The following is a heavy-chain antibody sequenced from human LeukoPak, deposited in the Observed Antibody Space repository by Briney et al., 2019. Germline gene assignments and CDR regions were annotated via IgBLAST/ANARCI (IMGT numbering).Heavy chain of an antibody. Sequence: SQTLSLTCALSGDSVSSNSAAWNWIRQSPSRGLEWLGRTYYRSKWYNDYAVSVKSRITINPDTSKNQFSLQLNSVTPEDTAVYYCARELDDYGDPNYYYYYGMDVWGQGTTVTVSS. D-gene: IGHD4-17*01. CDR2: TYYRSKWYN. CDR3: ARELDDYGDPNYYYYYGMDV. V-gene: IGHV6-1*01. J-gene: IGHJ6*02. CDR1: GDSVSSNSAA.